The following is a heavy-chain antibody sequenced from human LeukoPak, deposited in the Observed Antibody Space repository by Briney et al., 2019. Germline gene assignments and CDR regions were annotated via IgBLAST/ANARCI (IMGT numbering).Heavy chain of an antibody. CDR1: GSTFSTDA. CDR2: ISDDGSKI. V-gene: IGHV3-30*04. Sequence: PGGSLRLSCAASGSTFSTDAMHWVRQAPGKGLEWVAVISDDGSKIYYADSVKGRFTTSRDNSKNTLYLQMNSLRAEDTAVYYCARAPYCTNGVCYSMMAFDIWGQGTMVTVSS. D-gene: IGHD2-8*01. CDR3: ARAPYCTNGVCYSMMAFDI. J-gene: IGHJ3*02.